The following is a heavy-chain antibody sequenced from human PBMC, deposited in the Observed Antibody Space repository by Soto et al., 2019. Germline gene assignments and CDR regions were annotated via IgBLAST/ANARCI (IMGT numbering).Heavy chain of an antibody. CDR2: ISSRSDI. CDR1: GFTFSTYS. V-gene: IGHV3-21*01. Sequence: GGSLRLSCVVSGFTFSTYSINWVRQAPGEGLEWVSSISSRSDIYYADSVKGRFTISRDNAKNSVSLQMNSLRAEDTAVYYCAREYTAWPLAYGLDVWGQGTTVTVS. D-gene: IGHD2-2*02. J-gene: IGHJ6*02. CDR3: AREYTAWPLAYGLDV.